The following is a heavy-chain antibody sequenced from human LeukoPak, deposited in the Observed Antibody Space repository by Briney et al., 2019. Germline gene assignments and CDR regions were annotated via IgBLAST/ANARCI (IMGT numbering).Heavy chain of an antibody. Sequence: SVKVSCKASGYTFTSYDISWVRQAPGQGLEWMGRIIPILGIANYAQKFQGRVTITADKSTSTAYMELSSLRSEDTAVYYCARADYYDSSGYYRWGQGTLVTVSS. CDR1: GYTFTSYD. D-gene: IGHD3-22*01. V-gene: IGHV1-69*04. CDR2: IIPILGIA. CDR3: ARADYYDSSGYYR. J-gene: IGHJ4*02.